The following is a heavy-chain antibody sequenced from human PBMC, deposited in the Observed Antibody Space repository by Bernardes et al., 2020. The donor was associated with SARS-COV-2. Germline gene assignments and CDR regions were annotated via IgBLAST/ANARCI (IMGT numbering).Heavy chain of an antibody. Sequence: ASVKVSCKASGYMFKMYGITWVRQAPGQGLEWVGWTSVYNGKTNFAQKLHGRVTLTTDTSTRTAHMELRGLNSDDTAVYYCARPPPRVARPSIFGVDVGPDANHYVDIWGRGTTVSVSS. CDR3: ARPPPRVARPSIFGVDVGPDANHYVDI. J-gene: IGHJ6*02. V-gene: IGHV1-18*04. CDR2: TSVYNGKT. D-gene: IGHD3-3*01. CDR1: GYMFKMYG.